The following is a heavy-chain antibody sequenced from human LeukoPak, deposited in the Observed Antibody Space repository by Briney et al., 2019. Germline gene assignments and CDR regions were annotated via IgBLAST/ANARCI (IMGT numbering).Heavy chain of an antibody. CDR2: ISSSGSYT. V-gene: IGHV3-11*05. CDR1: GFTFSDYY. J-gene: IGHJ4*02. D-gene: IGHD6-13*01. Sequence: GGSLRLSCAVSGFTFSDYYMSWTRQAPGKGLEWISYISSSGSYTNYADSVKGRFTISRDNAKNLLYLQMNSLRAEETAVYYCARAGYSTSWHPLDSWGQGTLVTVSS. CDR3: ARAGYSTSWHPLDS.